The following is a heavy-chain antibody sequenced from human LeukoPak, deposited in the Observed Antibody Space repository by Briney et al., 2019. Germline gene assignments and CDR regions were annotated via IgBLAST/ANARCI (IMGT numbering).Heavy chain of an antibody. CDR1: GFTFDDYA. J-gene: IGHJ6*02. CDR2: ISWNSGSI. V-gene: IGHV3-9*01. Sequence: GRSLRLSCAASGFTFDDYAMHWVRQAPGKGLEWVSGISWNSGSIGYADSVKGRFTISRDNAKNSLYLQMNSLRAEDTALYYCAKDLYSGGPYYYGMDVWGQGTTVTVSS. D-gene: IGHD3-10*01. CDR3: AKDLYSGGPYYYGMDV.